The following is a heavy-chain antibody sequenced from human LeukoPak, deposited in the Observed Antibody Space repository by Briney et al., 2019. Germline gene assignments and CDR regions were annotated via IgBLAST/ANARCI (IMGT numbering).Heavy chain of an antibody. CDR3: AREVDEYGSSGGY. Sequence: GASVKVSCKASGGTFSSYAISWVRQAPGQGLEWMGGIIPIFGTANYAQKFQGRVTITADESTSTAYMELSSLRSEDTAVYYCAREVDEYGSSGGYWGQGTLVTVSS. CDR1: GGTFSSYA. D-gene: IGHD6-6*01. V-gene: IGHV1-69*13. CDR2: IIPIFGTA. J-gene: IGHJ4*02.